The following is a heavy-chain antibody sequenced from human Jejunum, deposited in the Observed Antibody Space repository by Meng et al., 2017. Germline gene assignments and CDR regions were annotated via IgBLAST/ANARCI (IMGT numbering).Heavy chain of an antibody. D-gene: IGHD2-2*02. J-gene: IGHJ3*01. Sequence: SGPTLVKPTQTLTLTCTFSGFSLSTTGVTVGWIRQPPGKALEWLSIIYWNDSKRYSPSLKNRLTITQDTSKNQVVLTMTDVDPVDTATYYCTHMAYTTTWTNAFDVWGHGALVTVSS. CDR1: GFSLSTTGVT. V-gene: IGHV2-5*01. CDR2: IYWNDSK. CDR3: THMAYTTTWTNAFDV.